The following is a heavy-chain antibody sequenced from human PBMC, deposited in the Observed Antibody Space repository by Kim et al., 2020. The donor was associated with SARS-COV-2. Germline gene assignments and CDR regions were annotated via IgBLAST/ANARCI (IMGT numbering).Heavy chain of an antibody. CDR3: AKGLLAWSGYPPEVHYYDY. CDR2: IIPILGIA. J-gene: IGHJ4*02. Sequence: SVKVSCKASGGTFSSYAISWVRQAPGQGLEWMGRIIPILGIANYAQKFQGRVTITADKSTSTAYMELSSLRSEDTAVYYCAKGLLAWSGYPPEVHYYDYWGQGTLVTVSS. D-gene: IGHD3-3*01. CDR1: GGTFSSYA. V-gene: IGHV1-69*04.